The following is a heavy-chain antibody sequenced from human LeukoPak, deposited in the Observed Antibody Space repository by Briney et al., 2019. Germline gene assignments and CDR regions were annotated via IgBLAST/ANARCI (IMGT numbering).Heavy chain of an antibody. CDR2: IYYSGST. CDR1: GGSISSYY. Sequence: SETLSLTCTVSGGSISSYYWSWIRQPPGKGLEWIGYIYYSGSTNYNPSLKSRVNISVEKSKNQFSLKQSDVTAADTAVYYCASLIAARPGRLTNYYYYYYMDAWGKGTTVTVSS. CDR3: ASLIAARPGRLTNYYYYYYMDA. J-gene: IGHJ6*03. D-gene: IGHD6-6*01. V-gene: IGHV4-59*01.